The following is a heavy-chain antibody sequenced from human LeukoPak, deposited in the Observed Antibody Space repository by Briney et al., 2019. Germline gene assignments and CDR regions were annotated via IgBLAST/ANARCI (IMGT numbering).Heavy chain of an antibody. V-gene: IGHV3-13*01. J-gene: IGHJ2*01. D-gene: IGHD4-17*01. CDR1: GFTVSSYA. Sequence: PGGSLRLSCAASGFTVSSYAMHWVRQPIGKGLEWVSALGIAGDTFYPGFVKGRFTISRENARKSLYLQMNSLRAEDTAVYYCARDFGNGDAVNWYFDLWGRGTLVTVSS. CDR2: LGIAGDT. CDR3: ARDFGNGDAVNWYFDL.